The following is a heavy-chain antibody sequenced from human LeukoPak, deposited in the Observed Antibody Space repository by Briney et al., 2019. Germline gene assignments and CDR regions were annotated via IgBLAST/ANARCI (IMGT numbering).Heavy chain of an antibody. V-gene: IGHV4-61*01. D-gene: IGHD2-8*01. CDR3: ARDHEWAFDY. J-gene: IGHJ4*02. CDR1: GGSVSSGSYY. CDR2: IYYSGST. Sequence: SETLSLTCTVSGGSVSSGSYYWSWIRQPPGKGLEWIGYIYYSGSTNYNPSLKSRVTISVDTSKNQFSLKVSSVTAADTAVYYCARDHEWAFDYWGQGTLVTVSS.